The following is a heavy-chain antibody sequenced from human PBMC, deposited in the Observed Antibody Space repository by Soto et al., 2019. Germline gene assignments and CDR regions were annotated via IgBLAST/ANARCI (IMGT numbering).Heavy chain of an antibody. CDR1: GFTFSNYG. V-gene: IGHV3-23*01. D-gene: IGHD2-21*01. CDR3: AKHIVVAQWYFDY. J-gene: IGHJ4*02. Sequence: GGSLRLSCAASGFTFSNYGMSWVRQAPGKGLEWVSAISGSGGNTYYADSVKGRFTISRDNSKNTLYLQMYSLRAEDTAVYYCAKHIVVAQWYFDYWGQGALVTVSS. CDR2: ISGSGGNT.